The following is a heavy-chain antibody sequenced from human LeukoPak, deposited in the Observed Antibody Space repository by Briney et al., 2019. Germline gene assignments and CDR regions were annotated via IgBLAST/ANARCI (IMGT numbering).Heavy chain of an antibody. D-gene: IGHD3-3*01. CDR3: AKGAFWSVPSGNWFDP. CDR1: GFTFSSYG. J-gene: IGHJ5*02. V-gene: IGHV3-30*02. CDR2: IRYDGSNK. Sequence: PGGSLRLSCAASGFTFSSYGMHWVRQAPGKGLEWVAFIRYDGSNKYYADSVKGRFTISRDNSKNTLYLQMNSLRAEDTAVYYCAKGAFWSVPSGNWFDPWGQGILVTVSS.